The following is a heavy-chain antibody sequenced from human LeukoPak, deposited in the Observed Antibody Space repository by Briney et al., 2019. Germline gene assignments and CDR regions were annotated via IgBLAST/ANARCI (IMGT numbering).Heavy chain of an antibody. CDR3: ARGRYHDILTGSVGFDS. V-gene: IGHV4-59*02. D-gene: IGHD3-9*01. Sequence: PSKTLSLTCAVSGVSVSSFCWSWIRQSPGKGLEWIGYLYRGSTNYNPSFKSRVTISADTSKNQFSLKLSSVTAADTALFYCARGRYHDILTGSVGFDSWGQGTLVTVSS. CDR2: LYRGST. J-gene: IGHJ4*02. CDR1: GVSVSSFC.